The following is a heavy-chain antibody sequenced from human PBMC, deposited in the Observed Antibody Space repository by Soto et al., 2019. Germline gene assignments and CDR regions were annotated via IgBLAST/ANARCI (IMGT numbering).Heavy chain of an antibody. Sequence: PGGSLRISCGAPGVTFKDYGMHWVRQAPGKGLEWVAVISYDGKQTYYADSVKGRFTISKDKSKRTLFLQMNSLRVDDTAGDYRARPTRRLDAWGQGTLIT. J-gene: IGHJ5*02. CDR3: ARPTRRLDA. CDR1: GVTFKDYG. V-gene: IGHV3-30*03. CDR2: ISYDGKQT.